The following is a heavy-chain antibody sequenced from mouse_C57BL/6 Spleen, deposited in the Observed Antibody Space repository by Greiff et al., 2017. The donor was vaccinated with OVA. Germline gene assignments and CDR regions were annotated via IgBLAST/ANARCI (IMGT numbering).Heavy chain of an antibody. D-gene: IGHD2-13*01. CDR1: GFTFSDFY. CDR2: SRNKANDYTT. Sequence: EVKLMESGGGLVQSGRSLRLSCATSGFTFSDFYMEWVRQAPGKGLEWIAASRNKANDYTTEYSVTVKGRFIVSRDTPQSIPYMQMSALRAEDTAIYYCARGEGVRAMDYWGQGTTVTVSS. V-gene: IGHV7-1*01. CDR3: ARGEGVRAMDY. J-gene: IGHJ4*01.